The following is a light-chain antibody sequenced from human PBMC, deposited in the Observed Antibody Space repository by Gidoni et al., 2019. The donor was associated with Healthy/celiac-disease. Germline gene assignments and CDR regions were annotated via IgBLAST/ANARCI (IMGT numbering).Light chain of an antibody. V-gene: IGKV1D-13*01. Sequence: AIQLTQSPSSLSAFEGARVTITCRARQDISSASAWYQQKPGKAPKLLIYDASSLESGVPSRFSGSGSGTDFTLTISSLQPEDFATYYCQQFNNYPLTFGGGTKVEIK. CDR2: DAS. CDR1: QDISSA. J-gene: IGKJ4*01. CDR3: QQFNNYPLT.